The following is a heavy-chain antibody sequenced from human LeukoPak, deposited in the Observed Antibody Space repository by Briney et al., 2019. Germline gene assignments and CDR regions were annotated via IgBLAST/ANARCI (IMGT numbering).Heavy chain of an antibody. V-gene: IGHV3-23*01. J-gene: IGHJ4*02. CDR2: ISANGSST. D-gene: IGHD3-3*01. CDR3: AKGAQYDFWTGYTLEYFDV. Sequence: GGSLRLSCAASGFTFTSYAMNWVRQAPGKGLEWVSFISANGSSTHYADSVKGRFTISRDNSNNTLYLQINSLRAEDTAAYYCAKGAQYDFWTGYTLEYFDVWGKGTLVTVSS. CDR1: GFTFTSYA.